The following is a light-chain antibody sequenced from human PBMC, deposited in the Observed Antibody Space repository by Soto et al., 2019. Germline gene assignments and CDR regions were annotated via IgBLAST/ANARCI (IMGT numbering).Light chain of an antibody. CDR2: DNA. CDR3: QSYDSSLNVI. Sequence: QAVVTQPPSVSGAPGQRVTISCTGTSSNIGAGYDVHWYQQLPGTAPKLLIYDNANRPSGVPDRFSGSKSGTSASLAITGLQAEDEADYYCQSYDSSLNVIFGGGTQLTVL. CDR1: SSNIGAGYD. V-gene: IGLV1-40*01. J-gene: IGLJ2*01.